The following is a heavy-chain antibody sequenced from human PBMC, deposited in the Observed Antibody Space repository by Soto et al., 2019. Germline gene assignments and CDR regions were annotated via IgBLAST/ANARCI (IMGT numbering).Heavy chain of an antibody. CDR3: ARAWFGELLYLDY. D-gene: IGHD3-10*01. CDR1: GYTFSNYG. Sequence: QVQLVESGAEVKKPGASVKVSCKASGYTFSNYGITWVRQAPRQGLEWMGWISGYNGHTNYAQKFRGRVTMTTDTSTTTAYMELRSLRSDDTAVYYCARAWFGELLYLDYWGQGSLVTVSS. CDR2: ISGYNGHT. J-gene: IGHJ4*02. V-gene: IGHV1-18*01.